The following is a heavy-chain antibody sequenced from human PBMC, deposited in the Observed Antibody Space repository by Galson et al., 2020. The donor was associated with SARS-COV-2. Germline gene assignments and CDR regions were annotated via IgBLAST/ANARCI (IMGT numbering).Heavy chain of an antibody. J-gene: IGHJ4*02. V-gene: IGHV3-15*01. Sequence: GGSLRLSCAASGFTFRNAWMSWVRQVPGKGLEWVGRITTKTNGGETDYAATVKGRFTVYTDDSEDTLYLKMNSLKTEDTAVYYWTTGDDRYYDSWSGQRGDFDCWGQGTLVTVSS. CDR2: ITTKTNGGET. CDR3: TTGDDRYYDSWSGQRGDFDC. CDR1: GFTFRNAW. D-gene: IGHD3-3*01.